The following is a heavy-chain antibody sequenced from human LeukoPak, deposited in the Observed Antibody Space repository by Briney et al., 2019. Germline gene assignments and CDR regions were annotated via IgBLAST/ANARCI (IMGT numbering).Heavy chain of an antibody. J-gene: IGHJ5*02. CDR3: ARAGRKWLPPPNWFDP. CDR2: INPSGGRT. V-gene: IGHV1-46*01. Sequence: ASVKVSCKASGYTFTSYYMHWVRQAPGQGLEWMGVINPSGGRTNYAQKFLGRVTMTRDTSTTTVYMELSSLRSDDTAVYYCARAGRKWLPPPNWFDPWGQGTLVTVSS. CDR1: GYTFTSYY. D-gene: IGHD6-19*01.